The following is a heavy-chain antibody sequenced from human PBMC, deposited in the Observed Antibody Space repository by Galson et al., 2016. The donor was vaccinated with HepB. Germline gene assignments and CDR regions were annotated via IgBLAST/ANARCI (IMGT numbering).Heavy chain of an antibody. D-gene: IGHD3-16*01. Sequence: SLRLSCAASGFTFSNYAVNWVRQTPGKGLEWVSTISGSRANTYYADSVKGRFTISGDNSKNTLYLQMNNLRAEDTAVYYCAKSGFLDVYNWFAPWGQGTLVIVSS. V-gene: IGHV3-23*01. CDR1: GFTFSNYA. J-gene: IGHJ5*02. CDR3: AKSGFLDVYNWFAP. CDR2: ISGSRANT.